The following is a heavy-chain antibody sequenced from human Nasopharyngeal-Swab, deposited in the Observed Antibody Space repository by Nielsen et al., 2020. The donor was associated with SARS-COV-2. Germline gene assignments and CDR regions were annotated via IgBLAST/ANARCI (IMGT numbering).Heavy chain of an antibody. CDR1: GGSFSGYY. D-gene: IGHD6-19*01. CDR3: ARESKGGYSSGWGRYYYYYAMDV. J-gene: IGHJ6*02. CDR2: NNDSGST. Sequence: SETLSLTCAVYGGSFSGYYWSWIRQPPGKGLEWIGENNDSGSTTFNPSLKSRVTISVDTSKNQFSLNMSSVTAANTAVYYCARESKGGYSSGWGRYYYYYAMDVWGQGTTVTVSS. V-gene: IGHV4-34*01.